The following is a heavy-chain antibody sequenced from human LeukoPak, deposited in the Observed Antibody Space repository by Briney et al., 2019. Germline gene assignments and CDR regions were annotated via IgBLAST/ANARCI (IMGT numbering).Heavy chain of an antibody. V-gene: IGHV3-7*01. Sequence: GGSLRLSCAASGFTFSSYSMNWVRQAPGKGLECVAHIKGDASEKHYVDSVKGRFTISRDNAENSLYLQMNSPRAEDTAVYYCARQAGVTWGQGTLVTVSS. CDR2: IKGDASEK. CDR1: GFTFSSYS. D-gene: IGHD6-19*01. CDR3: ARQAGVT. J-gene: IGHJ5*02.